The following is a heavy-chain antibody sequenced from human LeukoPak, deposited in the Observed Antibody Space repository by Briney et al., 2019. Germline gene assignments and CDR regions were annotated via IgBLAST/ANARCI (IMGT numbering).Heavy chain of an antibody. CDR2: IYPGDSDT. J-gene: IGHJ4*01. V-gene: IGHV5-51*01. CDR1: GYSFTNFW. CDR3: ARRIGSPRRYYFDY. Sequence: GESLKISCKGSGYSFTNFWIGWVRQMPGTGLEWMGIIYPGDSDTRYSPSFQGQVTISADKSINTAYLQWSSLKASDTAMYYCARRIGSPRRYYFDYWGHGTLVTVSS. D-gene: IGHD3-10*01.